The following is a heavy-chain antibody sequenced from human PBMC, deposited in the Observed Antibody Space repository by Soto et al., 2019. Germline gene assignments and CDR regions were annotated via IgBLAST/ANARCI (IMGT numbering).Heavy chain of an antibody. CDR1: GFTSSSYE. D-gene: IGHD3-3*01. CDR2: ISSSGSTI. J-gene: IGHJ4*02. Sequence: LRLSCAASGFTSSSYEMNWVRQAPGKGLEWVSYISSSGSTIYYADSVEGRFTISRDNAKNSLYLQMNSLRAEDTAVYYCARARGVVDFYSRPYWGQGTLVTVSS. CDR3: ARARGVVDFYSRPY. V-gene: IGHV3-48*03.